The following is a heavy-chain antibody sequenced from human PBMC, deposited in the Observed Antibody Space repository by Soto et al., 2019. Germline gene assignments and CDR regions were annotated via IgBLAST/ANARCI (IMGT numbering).Heavy chain of an antibody. CDR1: GFTFSSYA. D-gene: IGHD6-19*01. Sequence: GGSLRLSCAASGFTFSSYAMSWVRQAPGKGLEWVSAISGSGGSTYYADSVKGRFTISRDNSKNTLYLQMNSLRVEDTAVYYCANSAVADQWAWFDPWGQGTLVTVSS. CDR2: ISGSGGST. J-gene: IGHJ5*02. V-gene: IGHV3-23*01. CDR3: ANSAVADQWAWFDP.